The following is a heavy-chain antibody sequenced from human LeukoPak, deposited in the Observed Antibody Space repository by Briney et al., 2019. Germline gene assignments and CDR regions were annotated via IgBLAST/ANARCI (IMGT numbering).Heavy chain of an antibody. D-gene: IGHD4-17*01. Sequence: SETLSLTCTVAGGSISSGSCYWSWIRQPAGKGLGWIGRIYTSGSTNYNPSLKSRVTISLDTSKNQFSLKLSSVTAADTAVYYCARDTQNDYGDLNWFDPWGQGTLVTVSS. V-gene: IGHV4-61*02. CDR3: ARDTQNDYGDLNWFDP. J-gene: IGHJ5*02. CDR2: IYTSGST. CDR1: GGSISSGSCY.